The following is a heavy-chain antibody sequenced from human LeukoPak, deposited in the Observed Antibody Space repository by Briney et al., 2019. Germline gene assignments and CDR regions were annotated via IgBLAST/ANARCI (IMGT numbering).Heavy chain of an antibody. CDR3: ARDQALNWNYDVFDY. J-gene: IGHJ4*02. CDR1: GDSISSNY. D-gene: IGHD1-7*01. CDR2: IYTSGRT. Sequence: SETLSLTCTVSGDSISSNYWSWIRQPAGKGLEWIGRIYTSGRTDYNPSLKSRVTMSADTSKNQVSLQLSSVTAADTALYYCARDQALNWNYDVFDYWGQGALVTVSS. V-gene: IGHV4-4*07.